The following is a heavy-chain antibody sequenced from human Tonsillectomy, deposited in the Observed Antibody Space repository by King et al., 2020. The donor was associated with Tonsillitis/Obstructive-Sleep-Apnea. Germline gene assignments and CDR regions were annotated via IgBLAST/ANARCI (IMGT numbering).Heavy chain of an antibody. CDR3: ARGHTAFFDS. Sequence: QLQESGPGLVKPPETLSLTCTISGGSITTYYWSWIRQPPGKGLEWIGYIHYSGITNYNPSFQSRVAISLDTPKNQFSLKLSSVTAADTALYFCARGHTAFFDSWGPGILVTVSS. CDR1: GGSITTYY. J-gene: IGHJ4*02. CDR2: IHYSGIT. D-gene: IGHD2-21*02. V-gene: IGHV4-59*01.